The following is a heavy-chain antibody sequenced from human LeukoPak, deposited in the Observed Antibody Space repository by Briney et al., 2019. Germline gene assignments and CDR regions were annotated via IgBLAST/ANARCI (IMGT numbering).Heavy chain of an antibody. CDR2: INHSGST. CDR1: GGSFSGYY. Sequence: TSETLSLTCAVYGGSFSGYYWSWIRQPPGKGLEWLGEINHSGSTNYNPSLKSRVTISVDTSKNQFSLKLSSVTAADTAVYYCARGRTLGYCSSTSCQRLANYFDYWGQGTLVTVSS. V-gene: IGHV4-34*01. CDR3: ARGRTLGYCSSTSCQRLANYFDY. J-gene: IGHJ4*02. D-gene: IGHD2-2*03.